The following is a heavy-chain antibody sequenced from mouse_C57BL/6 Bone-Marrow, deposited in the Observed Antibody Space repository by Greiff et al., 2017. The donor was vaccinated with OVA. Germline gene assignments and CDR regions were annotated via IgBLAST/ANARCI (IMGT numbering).Heavy chain of an antibody. J-gene: IGHJ4*01. CDR1: GYTFTDYY. CDR2: IYPGSGNT. D-gene: IGHD1-1*01. V-gene: IGHV1-76*01. CDR3: ARGGSRPYYYAMNY. Sequence: VQLQQSGAELVRPGASVKLSCKASGYTFTDYYINWVKQRPGQGLEWIARIYPGSGNTYYNEKFKGKATLTAEKSSSTAYMQLSSLTSEDSAVYFCARGGSRPYYYAMNYWGQGTSVTVSS.